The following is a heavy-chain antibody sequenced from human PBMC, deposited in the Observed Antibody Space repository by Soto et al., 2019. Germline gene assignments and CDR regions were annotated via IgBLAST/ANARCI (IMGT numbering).Heavy chain of an antibody. CDR1: GFSFSKAW. V-gene: IGHV3-15*01. D-gene: IGHD3-3*01. J-gene: IGHJ4*02. Sequence: XGSLRLSCTAAGFSFSKAWMSWVRLTPGKGLEWVGRIKNKTDGGITDYPAPVRDRFTISRDDSRSTLYLQMNSLKTEDTAVYYCITDPYYDFWSGYHFDYWGQGTLVTVSS. CDR2: IKNKTDGGIT. CDR3: ITDPYYDFWSGYHFDY.